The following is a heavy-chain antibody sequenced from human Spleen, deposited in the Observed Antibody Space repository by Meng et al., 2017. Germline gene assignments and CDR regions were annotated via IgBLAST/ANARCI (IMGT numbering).Heavy chain of an antibody. V-gene: IGHV3-74*01. D-gene: IGHD4-23*01. J-gene: IGHJ4*02. CDR2: ISSDGSST. CDR1: GFTFSDYY. CDR3: TREGASVISLDY. Sequence: GESLKISCAASGFTFSDYYMSWIRQAPGKGLVWVSRISSDGSSTRYADSVKGRFTISRDNANNTLFLQMNGLRAEDTAVYYCTREGASVISLDYWGQGTLVTVSS.